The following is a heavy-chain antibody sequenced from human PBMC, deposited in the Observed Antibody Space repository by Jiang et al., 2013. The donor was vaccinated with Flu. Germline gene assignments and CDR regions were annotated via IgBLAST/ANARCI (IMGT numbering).Heavy chain of an antibody. CDR2: INHSGST. CDR3: ARVSHLVAGIGPNTRKRYGMDV. CDR1: GGSFSGYY. J-gene: IGHJ6*04. V-gene: IGHV4-34*01. Sequence: LLKPSETLSLTCAVYGGSFSGYYWSWIRQPPGKGLEWIGEINHSGSTNYNPSLKSRVTISVDTSKNQFSLKLSSVTAADTAVYYCARVSHLVAGIGPNTRKRYGMDVWGKRDHGHRLL. D-gene: IGHD6-19*01.